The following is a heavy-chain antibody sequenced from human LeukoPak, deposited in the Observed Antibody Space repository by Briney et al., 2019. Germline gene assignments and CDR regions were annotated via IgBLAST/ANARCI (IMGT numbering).Heavy chain of an antibody. Sequence: SVKVSCKASGGTFSSYAISWVRQAPGQGLEWMGGIIPIFGTANYAQKFQGRVTITTDESTSTAYMELSSRRSEDTAVYYCARNDGAAAGTYYYMDVWGKGTTVTVSS. CDR1: GGTFSSYA. V-gene: IGHV1-69*05. J-gene: IGHJ6*03. CDR3: ARNDGAAAGTYYYMDV. CDR2: IIPIFGTA. D-gene: IGHD6-13*01.